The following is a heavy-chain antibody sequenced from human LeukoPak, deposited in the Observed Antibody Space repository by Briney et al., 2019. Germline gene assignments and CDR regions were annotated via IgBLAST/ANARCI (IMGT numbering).Heavy chain of an antibody. Sequence: PSETLSLTCTVSGGSISSYYWSWIRQPPGKGLEWIGYIYYSGSTYYNPSLKSRVTISVDTSKNQFSLKLSSVTAADTAVYYCASLTGYSSGCFYDWGQGTLVTVSS. CDR3: ASLTGYSSGCFYD. J-gene: IGHJ4*02. D-gene: IGHD6-19*01. CDR2: IYYSGST. V-gene: IGHV4-59*12. CDR1: GGSISSYY.